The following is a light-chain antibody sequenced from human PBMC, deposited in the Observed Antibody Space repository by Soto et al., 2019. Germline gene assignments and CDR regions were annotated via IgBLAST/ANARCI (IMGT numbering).Light chain of an antibody. Sequence: QSVLTQPPSASGTPGQRVIISCSGSSSNIGSNTVNWYQQRPGTAPRLLIFSNERRPSGVPDRVSGSKSSTSASLAISGLQSDDEADYYCAARDDSLNGLVFGGGTKVTVL. J-gene: IGLJ3*02. CDR2: SNE. CDR3: AARDDSLNGLV. V-gene: IGLV1-44*01. CDR1: SSNIGSNT.